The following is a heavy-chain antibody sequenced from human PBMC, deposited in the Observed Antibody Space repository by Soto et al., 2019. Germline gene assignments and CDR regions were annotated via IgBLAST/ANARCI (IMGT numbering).Heavy chain of an antibody. Sequence: SGPTLVNPTQTLTLICTFSGFSLSTRGMSVSWIRQPPGKALEWLALIDWDDDTFYNTSLKTRLTISTDTSKNQVVLTMTNMDPVETATYYCARGVIVATTAWFDPWGPGTLVNVS. J-gene: IGHJ5*02. V-gene: IGHV2-70*01. CDR1: GFSLSTRGMS. CDR2: IDWDDDT. D-gene: IGHD2-15*01. CDR3: ARGVIVATTAWFDP.